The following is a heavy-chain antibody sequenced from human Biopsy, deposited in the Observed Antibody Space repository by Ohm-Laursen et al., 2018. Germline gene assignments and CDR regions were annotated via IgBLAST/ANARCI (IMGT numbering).Heavy chain of an antibody. CDR3: ARDPLNGHKHFDY. CDR1: SYTFTDYN. J-gene: IGHJ4*02. D-gene: IGHD2-8*01. CDR2: INCKTGAT. Sequence: SVNVSCKASSYTFTDYNIHWMRQAPGQGLEWLGYINCKTGATNYAQKFQGTVTMTGDTFISTAYLALGSLRSADTAIYYCARDPLNGHKHFDYWGQGSLVTVSS. V-gene: IGHV1-2*02.